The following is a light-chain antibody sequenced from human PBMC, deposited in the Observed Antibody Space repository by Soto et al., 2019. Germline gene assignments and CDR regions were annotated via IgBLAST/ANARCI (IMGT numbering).Light chain of an antibody. V-gene: IGLV2-14*01. CDR1: SSDVGGYNY. J-gene: IGLJ1*01. Sequence: QSVLPQPDSVSGSPGQSITISCTGTSSDVGGYNYVSWYQQHPGKAPQYIIYEVSNRPEGVPNRFFGSKSGNTASLTISGLQAEDEADYYCSSYASSVSYVFVTGTKVTVL. CDR2: EVS. CDR3: SSYASSVSYV.